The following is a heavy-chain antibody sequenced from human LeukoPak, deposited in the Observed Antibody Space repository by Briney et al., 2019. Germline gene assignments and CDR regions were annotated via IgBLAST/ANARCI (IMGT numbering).Heavy chain of an antibody. V-gene: IGHV4-34*01. J-gene: IGHJ5*02. CDR1: GGSFSGYY. Sequence: SETLSLTCAVYGGSFSGYYWSWIRQPPGKGLEWIGEINHSGSTNYNPSLKSRVTISVDTSKNQFSLKLSSVTAADTAVYYCARHAQTTITIFGVVIIEASFDPWGQGTLVTVSS. D-gene: IGHD3-3*01. CDR2: INHSGST. CDR3: ARHAQTTITIFGVVIIEASFDP.